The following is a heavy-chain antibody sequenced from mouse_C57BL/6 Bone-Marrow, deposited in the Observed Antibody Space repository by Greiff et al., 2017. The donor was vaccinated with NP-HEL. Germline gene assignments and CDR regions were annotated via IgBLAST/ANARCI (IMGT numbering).Heavy chain of an antibody. CDR2: ISDGGSYT. D-gene: IGHD4-1*01. V-gene: IGHV5-4*03. CDR1: GFTFSSYA. J-gene: IGHJ1*03. Sequence: DVKLVESGGGLVKPGGSLKLSCAASGFTFSSYAMSWVRQTPEKRLEWVATISDGGSYTYYPDNVKGRFTISRDNAKNNLYLQMSHLKSEDTAMYYCARLSNWDEGYFDVWGTGTTVTVSS. CDR3: ARLSNWDEGYFDV.